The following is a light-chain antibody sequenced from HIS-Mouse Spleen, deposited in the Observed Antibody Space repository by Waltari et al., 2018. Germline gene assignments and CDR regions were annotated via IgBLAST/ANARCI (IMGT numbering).Light chain of an antibody. CDR2: KAS. V-gene: IGKV1-5*03. J-gene: IGKJ1*01. Sequence: DIQMTQSPSTLSASVGDRGTITCRASQSISSWLAWYQQKQGKAPKLLIYKASSLESGVPSRFSGSGSGTEFTLTISSLQPDDFATYYCQQYNSYSRTFGQGTKVEIK. CDR3: QQYNSYSRT. CDR1: QSISSW.